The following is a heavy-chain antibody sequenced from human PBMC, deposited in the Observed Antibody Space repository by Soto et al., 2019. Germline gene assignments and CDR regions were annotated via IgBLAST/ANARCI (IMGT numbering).Heavy chain of an antibody. V-gene: IGHV1-69*13. CDR2: IIPIFGTA. CDR3: ARDNIAPNKRELGIDSYWYFDL. D-gene: IGHD7-27*01. CDR1: GGTFSSYA. J-gene: IGHJ2*01. Sequence: ASVKVSCKASGGTFSSYAISWVRQAPGQGLEWMGGIIPIFGTANYAQKFQGRVTITADESTSAAYMELSSLRSEDTAVYYCARDNIAPNKRELGIDSYWYFDLWGRGTLVTVSS.